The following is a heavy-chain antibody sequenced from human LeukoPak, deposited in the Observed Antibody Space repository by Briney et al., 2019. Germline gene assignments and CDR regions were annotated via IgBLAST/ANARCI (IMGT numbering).Heavy chain of an antibody. D-gene: IGHD2-8*01. J-gene: IGHJ4*02. Sequence: GGSLRLSCAASGFTFSDYYMSWLRQAPGKGLVWVSYISSSSSYTNDADSVKGRFTISRDNAKNSLYLQMNSLRAEDTAVYYCARGSNGYIDYWGQGTLVTVSS. CDR1: GFTFSDYY. CDR3: ARGSNGYIDY. V-gene: IGHV3-11*06. CDR2: ISSSSSYT.